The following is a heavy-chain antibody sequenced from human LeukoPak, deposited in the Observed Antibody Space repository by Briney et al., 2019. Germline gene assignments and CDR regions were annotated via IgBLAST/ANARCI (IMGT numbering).Heavy chain of an antibody. Sequence: GGSLRLSCAASGFTFSTYAMSWVRQAPGKGLEWVSCINGRGVSTYYADSVKGRFTISRDNSKNTLYLHMSSLRAVDTAIYYCAREAYYDCSGSLDYWGQGTLVTVSS. CDR1: GFTFSTYA. CDR3: AREAYYDCSGSLDY. J-gene: IGHJ4*02. D-gene: IGHD3-22*01. CDR2: INGRGVST. V-gene: IGHV3-23*01.